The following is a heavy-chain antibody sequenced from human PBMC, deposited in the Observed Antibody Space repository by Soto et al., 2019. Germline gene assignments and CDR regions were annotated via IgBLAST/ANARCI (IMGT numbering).Heavy chain of an antibody. J-gene: IGHJ4*02. CDR2: ISYDGSNK. D-gene: IGHD1-26*01. Sequence: QVQLVESGGGVVQPGRSLRLSCAASGFTFSSYGMHWVRQAPGKGLEWVAVISYDGSNKYYADSVKGRFTISRDNSKNTLYLQMNSLRAEDTAVYYCAKLTGSGSYYHDQVDYWGQGTLVTVSS. V-gene: IGHV3-30*18. CDR3: AKLTGSGSYYHDQVDY. CDR1: GFTFSSYG.